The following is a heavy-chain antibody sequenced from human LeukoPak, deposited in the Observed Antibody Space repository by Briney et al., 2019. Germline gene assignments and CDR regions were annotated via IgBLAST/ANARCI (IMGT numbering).Heavy chain of an antibody. J-gene: IGHJ4*02. CDR1: GGSFSGYY. CDR3: ARGSDRVRGVIRSY. V-gene: IGHV4-34*01. CDR2: INRSGST. Sequence: SETLSLTCAVYGGSFSGYYWSWIRQPPGKGLEWVGEINRSGSTNYNPSLKSRVTISVDTSKNQFSLKLSSVTAADTAVYYCARGSDRVRGVIRSYWGQGTLVTVSS. D-gene: IGHD3-10*01.